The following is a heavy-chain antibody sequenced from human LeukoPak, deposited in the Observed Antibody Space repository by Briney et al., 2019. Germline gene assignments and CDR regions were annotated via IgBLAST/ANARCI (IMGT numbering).Heavy chain of an antibody. Sequence: PGGSLRLSCAASGFTFSRYAMSWVRQAPGKGLEWVSAISGSGGSTYYADSVKGRFTISRDNSKNTLYLQMNSLRAEDTAVYYCAKDLPSFDIVVVPAAKDIYYYYGMDVWGQGTTVTVSS. CDR3: AKDLPSFDIVVVPAAKDIYYYYGMDV. V-gene: IGHV3-23*01. CDR1: GFTFSRYA. D-gene: IGHD2-2*01. J-gene: IGHJ6*02. CDR2: ISGSGGST.